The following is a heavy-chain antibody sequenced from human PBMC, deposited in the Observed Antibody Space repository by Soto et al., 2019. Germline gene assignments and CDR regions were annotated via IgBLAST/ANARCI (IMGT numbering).Heavy chain of an antibody. Sequence: ETLSLTCTVSGGSISSYYWSWIRQPPGKGLEWIGYIYYSGSTNYNPSLKSRVTISVDTSKNQFSLKLSSVTAADTAVYYCARAMTTVTIIDYWGQGTLVTVSS. CDR3: ARAMTTVTIIDY. J-gene: IGHJ4*02. D-gene: IGHD4-17*01. CDR2: IYYSGST. CDR1: GGSISSYY. V-gene: IGHV4-59*01.